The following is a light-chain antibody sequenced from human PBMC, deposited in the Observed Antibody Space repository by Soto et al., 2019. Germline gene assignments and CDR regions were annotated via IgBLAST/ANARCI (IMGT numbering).Light chain of an antibody. CDR2: SNN. CDR1: SSNIGSSA. CDR3: AAWDDSLNGVV. V-gene: IGLV1-44*01. J-gene: IGLJ2*01. Sequence: QSVLTQPPSASGTPGQRVTISCSGSSSNIGSSAVNWYQQLPGTAPKLLIYSNNQRPSGVPDRFSGSKSGTSASLAISGLQSEDEAAYYCAAWDDSLNGVVFGGGTKLTVL.